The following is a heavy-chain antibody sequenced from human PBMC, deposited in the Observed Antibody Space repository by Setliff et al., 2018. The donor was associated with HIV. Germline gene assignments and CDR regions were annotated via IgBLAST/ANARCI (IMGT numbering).Heavy chain of an antibody. J-gene: IGHJ1*01. CDR2: LNAGKGDT. D-gene: IGHD3-3*01. V-gene: IGHV1-3*03. CDR1: GYTFTTYS. CDR3: ARGAGNPHWYYDTWSGPSSGYFQH. Sequence: ASVKVSCKASGYTFTTYSMHWVRQAPGQSLEWMGWLNAGKGDTKFSQEFQDRITINWDTSASTAYLELSSLRSEDTAVYYCARGAGNPHWYYDTWSGPSSGYFQHWGQGTLVTVSS.